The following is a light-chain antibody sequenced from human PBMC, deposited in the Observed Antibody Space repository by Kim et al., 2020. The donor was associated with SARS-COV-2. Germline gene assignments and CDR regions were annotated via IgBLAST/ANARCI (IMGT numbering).Light chain of an antibody. J-gene: IGKJ1*01. CDR2: GAS. V-gene: IGKV3-20*01. Sequence: PGEKAALSCRASQSVSSSALAWYQQKPGQAPRLLIYGASSWAPGIPDRFSGSGSGTDFTLTISRVEPEDFAVYYCQQYGSSPQTFGQGTKVDIK. CDR1: QSVSSSA. CDR3: QQYGSSPQT.